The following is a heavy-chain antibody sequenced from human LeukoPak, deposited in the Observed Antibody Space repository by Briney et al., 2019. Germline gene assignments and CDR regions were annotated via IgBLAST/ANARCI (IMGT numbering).Heavy chain of an antibody. V-gene: IGHV4-59*01. CDR1: GGSISSYY. Sequence: SETLSLTCTVSGGSISSYYWSWIRQPPGKGLEWIGYIYYSGSTNYNPSLKSRVTISVDTSKNQFSLKLSPVTAADTAVYYCARDGSTGTNFYDYWGQGTLVTVSS. J-gene: IGHJ4*02. D-gene: IGHD1-7*01. CDR2: IYYSGST. CDR3: ARDGSTGTNFYDY.